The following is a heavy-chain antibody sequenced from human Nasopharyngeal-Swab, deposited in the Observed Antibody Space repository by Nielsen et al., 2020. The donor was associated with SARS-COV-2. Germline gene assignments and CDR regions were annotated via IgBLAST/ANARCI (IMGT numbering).Heavy chain of an antibody. CDR2: IFSNDEK. V-gene: IGHV2-26*01. D-gene: IGHD3-3*01. Sequence: WIRQPPGKALEWLAHIFSNDEKSYSTSLKSRLTISKDTSKSRVVLTMTNMDPVDTATYYCARSYDFWSGYYRYYYYGMDVWGQGTTVTVSS. J-gene: IGHJ6*02. CDR3: ARSYDFWSGYYRYYYYGMDV.